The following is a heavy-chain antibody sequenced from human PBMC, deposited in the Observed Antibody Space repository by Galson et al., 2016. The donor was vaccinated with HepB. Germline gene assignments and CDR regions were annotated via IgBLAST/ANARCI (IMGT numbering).Heavy chain of an antibody. CDR1: GGSISSGYY. V-gene: IGHV4-39*07. J-gene: IGHJ4*02. Sequence: SETLSLTCTVSGGSISSGYYWGWIRQPPGKGLEWIGHIYYSGTATYNPSPKSRVSISVDTSNDQFSLKLNSVTAADTAVYYCARTSDLDFWGQGTLVTISS. CDR2: IYYSGTA. D-gene: IGHD2-2*01. CDR3: ARTSDLDF.